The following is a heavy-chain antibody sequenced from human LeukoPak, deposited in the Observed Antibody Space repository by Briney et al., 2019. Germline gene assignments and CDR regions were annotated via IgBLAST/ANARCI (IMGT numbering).Heavy chain of an antibody. D-gene: IGHD4-11*01. Sequence: SETLSLTCTVSGGSISSSSYYWGWIRQPPEKGLEWIGSIYYTGGTNYSPSLKSRVTIFVDTSKNQFSLKLSSVTAADTAVYYCARHGGTRITLVEVYYFDYWGQGTLVTVSS. CDR2: IYYTGGT. CDR1: GGSISSSSYY. J-gene: IGHJ4*02. V-gene: IGHV4-39*01. CDR3: ARHGGTRITLVEVYYFDY.